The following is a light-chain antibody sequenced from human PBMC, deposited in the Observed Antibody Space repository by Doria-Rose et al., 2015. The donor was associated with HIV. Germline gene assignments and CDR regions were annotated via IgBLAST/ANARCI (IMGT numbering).Light chain of an antibody. Sequence: TQSPGALPLSPGERATLSCRASQSFSSTYLAWYQQKPGQAPSLLIYDGFTRATGIPDGFSASGSGTDFTLTINRLEPEDFALYYCHQYGTSWTFGQGTKVEI. CDR3: HQYGTSWT. J-gene: IGKJ1*01. V-gene: IGKV3-20*01. CDR2: DGF. CDR1: QSFSSTY.